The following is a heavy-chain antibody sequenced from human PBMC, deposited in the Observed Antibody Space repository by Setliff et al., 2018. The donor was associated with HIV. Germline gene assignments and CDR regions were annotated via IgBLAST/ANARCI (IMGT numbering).Heavy chain of an antibody. CDR1: GYTLTELS. CDR2: ISPNFGHT. J-gene: IGHJ6*02. CDR3: ARLGSGWSDSYYYAMDI. V-gene: IGHV1-18*01. Sequence: GASVKVSCKVSGYTLTELSRHWVRQAPGHGLEWMGWISPNFGHTNYAQNFLGRVTMTIDTSTSRAYMELRSLRSDDTAVYFCARLGSGWSDSYYYAMDIWGQGTTVTVSS. D-gene: IGHD6-19*01.